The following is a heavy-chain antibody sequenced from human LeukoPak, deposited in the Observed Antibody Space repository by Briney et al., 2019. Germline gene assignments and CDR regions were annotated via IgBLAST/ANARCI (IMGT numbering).Heavy chain of an antibody. CDR2: LYRDGST. CDR1: GFTASIYY. V-gene: IGHV3-66*01. CDR3: ARGPGWNYFDY. D-gene: IGHD2-15*01. Sequence: GGSLRLSRAVSGFTASIYYMTWVRQAPGKGLEWVSYLYRDGSTYYADSVKDRFSISRDNSKNTVYLQMNSLRAEDTAVYYCARGPGWNYFDYWGQGTLVTVSS. J-gene: IGHJ4*02.